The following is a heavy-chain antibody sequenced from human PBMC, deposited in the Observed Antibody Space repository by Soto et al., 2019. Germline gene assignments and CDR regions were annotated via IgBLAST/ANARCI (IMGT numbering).Heavy chain of an antibody. CDR2: IIPLFGTA. CDR3: SRNAACGVDCYACFS. CDR1: GGIFSSNT. D-gene: IGHD2-21*02. Sequence: QVYLVKSGAEVKKPGSSVKISCKASGGIFSSNTINWVRQAAGQGLEWMGGIIPLFGTANYAEKFQGRVNITADISTKTEYMELTRLRSEYTAVYYCSRNAACGVDCYACFSWGQGTRITV. J-gene: IGHJ5*02. V-gene: IGHV1-69*06.